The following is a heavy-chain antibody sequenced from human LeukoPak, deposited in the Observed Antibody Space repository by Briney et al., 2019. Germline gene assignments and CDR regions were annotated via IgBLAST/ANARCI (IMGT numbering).Heavy chain of an antibody. CDR1: GFTFSDYS. Sequence: GGSLRLSCAASGFTFSDYSMNWVRQAPGKGLEWVSSISRRSRHVYYAGSVKGRFTISRDDARNSLYLQMNSLRAEDMAVYFCVRDMATVTTSPSDYWGQGTLVTVSS. V-gene: IGHV3-21*01. CDR2: ISRRSRHV. CDR3: VRDMATVTTSPSDY. D-gene: IGHD4-17*01. J-gene: IGHJ4*02.